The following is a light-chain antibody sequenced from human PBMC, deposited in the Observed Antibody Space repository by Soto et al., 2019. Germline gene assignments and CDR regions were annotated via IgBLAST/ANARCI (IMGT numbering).Light chain of an antibody. CDR3: QQYGSSPPYT. Sequence: EFVLTQSPGTLSLSPGERATLSCRASQSVSRKYLAWYQQKPGQAPRLLIYDASNRATGIPDRFSGSGSGTDFTLTISRLEPEDFAVYYCQQYGSSPPYTFGQGTKLEIK. CDR1: QSVSRKY. V-gene: IGKV3-20*01. J-gene: IGKJ2*01. CDR2: DAS.